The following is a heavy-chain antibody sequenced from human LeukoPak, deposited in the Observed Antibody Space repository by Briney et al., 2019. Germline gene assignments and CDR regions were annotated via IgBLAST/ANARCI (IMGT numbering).Heavy chain of an antibody. V-gene: IGHV4-59*08. CDR1: GGSISSYY. J-gene: IGHJ5*02. D-gene: IGHD2-2*01. CDR3: ARGYQLPNWFDP. Sequence: QTSETLSLTCTVSGGSISSYYWSWIRQPPGKGLEWIGYIYYSGSTNYNPSLKSRVTISVDTSKNQFSLKPSSVTAADTAVYYCARGYQLPNWFDPWGQGTLVTVSS. CDR2: IYYSGST.